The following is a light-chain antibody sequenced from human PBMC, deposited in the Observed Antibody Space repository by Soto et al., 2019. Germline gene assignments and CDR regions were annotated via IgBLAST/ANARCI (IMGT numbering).Light chain of an antibody. CDR1: QGIAPY. Sequence: DVQMTQSPSSLSASVGDRVIITCRASQGIAPYLAWFQQKQGKVPKLLIYAASTLQSGVPSRFSGSGSGTDFTLTISSLQPEDVATYYCQKYNSAPLTFGGGTKVEIK. V-gene: IGKV1-27*01. J-gene: IGKJ4*01. CDR2: AAS. CDR3: QKYNSAPLT.